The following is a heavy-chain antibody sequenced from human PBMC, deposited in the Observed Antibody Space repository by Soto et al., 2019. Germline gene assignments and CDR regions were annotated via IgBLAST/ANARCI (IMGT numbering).Heavy chain of an antibody. CDR3: ARGGGEFDAFDI. CDR1: GGSISSYY. CDR2: IYYSGST. J-gene: IGHJ3*02. V-gene: IGHV4-59*01. Sequence: QVQLQESGPGLVKPSETLSLTCTVSGGSISSYYWSWIRQPPGKGLEWIGYIYYSGSTNYNPSLKRRVTISVDTSKNQFSLKLSSVTAADTAVYYCARGGGEFDAFDIWGQGTMVTVSS. D-gene: IGHD3-16*01.